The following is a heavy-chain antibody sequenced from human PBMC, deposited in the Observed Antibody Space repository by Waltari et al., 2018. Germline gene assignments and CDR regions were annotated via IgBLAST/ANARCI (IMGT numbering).Heavy chain of an antibody. V-gene: IGHV4-34*01. CDR2: INHSGST. Sequence: QVQLQQWGAGLLKPSETLSLTCAVYGGSFSGYYWSWIRQPPGKGLEWIGEINHSGSTNYNPPLKSRVTISVDTSKNQFSLKLSSVTAADTAVYYCARGRGTYGKNWFDPWGQGTLVTVSS. CDR1: GGSFSGYY. J-gene: IGHJ5*02. CDR3: ARGRGTYGKNWFDP. D-gene: IGHD1-1*01.